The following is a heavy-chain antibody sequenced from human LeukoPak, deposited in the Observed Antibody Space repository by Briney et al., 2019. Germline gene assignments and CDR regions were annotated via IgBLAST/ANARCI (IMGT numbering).Heavy chain of an antibody. D-gene: IGHD2-21*02. CDR1: GYSFAIYW. Sequence: GESLKISCKASGYSFAIYWIGWVRQMPGKGLEWMGLTFPGDSDTRYSPSFQGQVTFSADKSITTAYLQWSSLKASDTAMYYCARWVTADRGKKDAFDIWGQGTMVTVSS. CDR3: ARWVTADRGKKDAFDI. V-gene: IGHV5-51*01. J-gene: IGHJ3*02. CDR2: TFPGDSDT.